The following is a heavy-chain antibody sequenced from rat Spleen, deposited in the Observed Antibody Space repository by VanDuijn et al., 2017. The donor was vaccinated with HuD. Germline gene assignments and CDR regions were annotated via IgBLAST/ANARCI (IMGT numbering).Heavy chain of an antibody. V-gene: IGHV5S10*01. J-gene: IGHJ2*01. CDR1: GFSFSDDN. CDR3: ARGGFFRY. CDR2: IIYDGTRT. Sequence: EVQLVESGGGLVQPGGSLKLSCAASGFSFSDDNMAWVRQAPKKGLEWVATIIYDGTRTFYRDSVKGRFTISRDNAKSTLYLQMDSLTSEDTATYFCARGGFFRYWGQGVMVTVSS. D-gene: IGHD1-11*01.